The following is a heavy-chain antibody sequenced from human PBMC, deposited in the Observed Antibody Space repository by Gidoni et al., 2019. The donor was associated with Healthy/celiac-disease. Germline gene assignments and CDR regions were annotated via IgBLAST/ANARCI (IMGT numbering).Heavy chain of an antibody. V-gene: IGHV3-11*01. J-gene: IGHJ4*02. CDR1: GFTFSDYY. CDR2: ISSSGSTI. D-gene: IGHD3-3*01. Sequence: QVQLVESGGGLVKPGGSLRLSCAASGFTFSDYYMRWIRQAPGKGLEWVSYISSSGSTIYYADSVKGRFTISRDNAKNSLYLQMNSLRAEDTAVYYCARDLLYQPQITIFGVVEPVYFDYWGQGTLVTVSS. CDR3: ARDLLYQPQITIFGVVEPVYFDY.